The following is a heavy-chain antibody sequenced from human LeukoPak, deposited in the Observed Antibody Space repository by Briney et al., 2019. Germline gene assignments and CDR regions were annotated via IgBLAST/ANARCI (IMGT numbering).Heavy chain of an antibody. CDR3: ARDLARGYSYGYNAFDI. D-gene: IGHD5-18*01. V-gene: IGHV1-18*01. Sequence: ASVKVSCKASGYNFNSYGIGWVRQAPRQGLEWMGWITAGNGNTNYAQKVQGRVTMTTDTSTSTAYMELRSLRSDDTAVYFCARDLARGYSYGYNAFDIWGRGTMVTVSS. CDR1: GYNFNSYG. J-gene: IGHJ3*02. CDR2: ITAGNGNT.